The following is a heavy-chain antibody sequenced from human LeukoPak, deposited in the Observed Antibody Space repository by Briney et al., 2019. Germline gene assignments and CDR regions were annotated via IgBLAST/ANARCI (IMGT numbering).Heavy chain of an antibody. D-gene: IGHD3-10*01. CDR1: GFTFSDYN. V-gene: IGHV3-48*01. CDR3: ARDVYYGSGSPRLDY. Sequence: RGSLRLSCAASGFTFSDYNMNWVRQVPGKGLESVSYMSRSGDIIYYADSLKGRFTISRDNAKNSLYLQMNSLRAEDTAVYYCARDVYYGSGSPRLDYWGQGTLVTVSS. J-gene: IGHJ4*02. CDR2: MSRSGDII.